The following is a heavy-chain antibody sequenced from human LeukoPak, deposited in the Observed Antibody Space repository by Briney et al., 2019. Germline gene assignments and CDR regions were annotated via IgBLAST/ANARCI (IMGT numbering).Heavy chain of an antibody. CDR2: ISSSSSYI. D-gene: IGHD3-3*01. CDR1: GFTFSSYS. V-gene: IGHV3-21*04. Sequence: GGSLRLSCAASGFTFSSYSMNWVRQAPGKGLEWVSSISSSSSYIYYADSVKGRFTISRDNSKNTLYLQMNSLRAEDTAVYYCANREDFWSGSPSYDYWGQGTLVTVSS. J-gene: IGHJ4*02. CDR3: ANREDFWSGSPSYDY.